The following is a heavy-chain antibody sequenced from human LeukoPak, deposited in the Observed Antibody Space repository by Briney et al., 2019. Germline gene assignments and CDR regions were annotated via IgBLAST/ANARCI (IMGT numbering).Heavy chain of an antibody. Sequence: SETLSLTCAVYGGSFSGYYWSWIRQPQGKGLEWIGEINHSGSTNYNPSLKSRVTISVDTSKNQFSLKLSSVTAADTAVYYCARLRLLWGSRFDYWGRGTLVTVSS. V-gene: IGHV4-34*01. D-gene: IGHD3-16*01. CDR1: GGSFSGYY. CDR3: ARLRLLWGSRFDY. J-gene: IGHJ4*02. CDR2: INHSGST.